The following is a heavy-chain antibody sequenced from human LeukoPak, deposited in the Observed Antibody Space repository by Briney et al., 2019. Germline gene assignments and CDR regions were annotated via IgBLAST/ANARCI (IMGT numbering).Heavy chain of an antibody. Sequence: AGSLRLSCAGSGLTFRSYWLAWVRQAPGKGLEWVANINEDGSEQNYVDSVKDRFTISRDNGQNSMYLHMSSLRVEDTAVYYCARAGDFSGGWPNWGQGTLVTVSS. CDR3: ARAGDFSGGWPN. CDR1: GLTFRSYW. J-gene: IGHJ4*02. D-gene: IGHD6-19*01. CDR2: INEDGSEQ. V-gene: IGHV3-7*01.